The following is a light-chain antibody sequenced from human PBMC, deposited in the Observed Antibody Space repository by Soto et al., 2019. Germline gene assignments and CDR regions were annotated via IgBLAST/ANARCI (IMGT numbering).Light chain of an antibody. CDR3: QKYHNWPPSFT. CDR1: QSVSSN. Sequence: EIVMTQSPATLSVSPGERATLSCRASQSVSSNLAWYQQKLGQAPRLLIYGASTRATGIPARFSGSGSGTEFTLTISSLQSEDFAVYYCQKYHNWPPSFTFGPGTKVDLK. V-gene: IGKV3-15*01. J-gene: IGKJ3*01. CDR2: GAS.